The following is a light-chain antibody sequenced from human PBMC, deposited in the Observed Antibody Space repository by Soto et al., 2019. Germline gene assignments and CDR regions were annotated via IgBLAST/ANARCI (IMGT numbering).Light chain of an antibody. CDR3: SSYRSSRTYV. CDR2: DVS. V-gene: IGLV2-14*01. CDR1: SSDVGGYNY. J-gene: IGLJ1*01. Sequence: QSVLTQPASVSGSPGQSITISCSGTSSDVGGYNYVSWYQQSPGTAPKLLIYDVSNRPSGVSHRFSGSKSGNTASLTISGLQAGDEADYYCSSYRSSRTYVFGTGTKLTVL.